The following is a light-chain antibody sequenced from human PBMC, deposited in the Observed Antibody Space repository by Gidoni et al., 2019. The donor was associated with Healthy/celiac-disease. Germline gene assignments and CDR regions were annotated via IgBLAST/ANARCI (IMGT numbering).Light chain of an antibody. CDR3: QQSYSTPPVT. Sequence: DIQMTQSPSSLSASVGDRVTITCRASQSISSYLNWYQQKPGKAPKLLIYAASSLQSGVPSRFSDSGSGTDFTLTISSLQPEDFATYYCQQSYSTPPVTFGGGTKVEIK. CDR1: QSISSY. V-gene: IGKV1-39*01. CDR2: AAS. J-gene: IGKJ4*01.